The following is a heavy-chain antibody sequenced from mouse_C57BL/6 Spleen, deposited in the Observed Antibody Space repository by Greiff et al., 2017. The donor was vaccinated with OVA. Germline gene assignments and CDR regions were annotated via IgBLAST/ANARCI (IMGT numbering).Heavy chain of an antibody. J-gene: IGHJ3*01. CDR2: INPNNGGT. CDR1: GYTFTDYY. Sequence: VQLQQSGPELVKPGASVKISCKASGYTFTDYYMNWVKQSHGKSLEWIGDINPNNGGTSYNQKFKGKATLTVDKSSSTAYMELRSLTSEDSAVYYCASDSSGPAWFAYWGQGTLVTVSA. CDR3: ASDSSGPAWFAY. V-gene: IGHV1-26*01. D-gene: IGHD3-2*02.